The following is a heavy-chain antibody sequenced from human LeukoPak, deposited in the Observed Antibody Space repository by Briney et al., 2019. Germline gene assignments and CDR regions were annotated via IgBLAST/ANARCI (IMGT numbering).Heavy chain of an antibody. Sequence: SETLSLTCTVSGYSISSGYYWGWIRQPPGRGLEWIGSIYYSGSTYYNPSLKSRVTISVDTSKNQFSLKLSSVTAADTAVYYCARAYSRYDFWSGYYDPDAFDIWGQGTMVTVSS. CDR1: GYSISSGYY. CDR3: ARAYSRYDFWSGYYDPDAFDI. CDR2: IYYSGST. J-gene: IGHJ3*02. V-gene: IGHV4-38-2*02. D-gene: IGHD3-3*01.